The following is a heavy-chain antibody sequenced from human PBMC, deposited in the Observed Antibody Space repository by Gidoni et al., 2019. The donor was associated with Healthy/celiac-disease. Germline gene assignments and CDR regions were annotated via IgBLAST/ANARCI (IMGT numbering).Heavy chain of an antibody. D-gene: IGHD2-15*01. Sequence: QVQMVESGGGVVQPGRSLSASCAASGFTFSSYGMQWVRMATGKGLEWVAVISYDGSNKYYADSVKGRFTISRDNSKNTLYLQMNSLRAEDTAVYYCAKDVKYCSGGSCTLIRDYYYYGMDVWGQGTTVTVSS. V-gene: IGHV3-30*18. CDR3: AKDVKYCSGGSCTLIRDYYYYGMDV. CDR1: GFTFSSYG. J-gene: IGHJ6*02. CDR2: ISYDGSNK.